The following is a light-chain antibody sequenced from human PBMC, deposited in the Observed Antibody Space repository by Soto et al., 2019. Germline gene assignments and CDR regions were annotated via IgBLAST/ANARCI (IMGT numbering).Light chain of an antibody. CDR1: TGAVTSGHW. Sequence: QAVVTQEPSRTVAPGWTVTLTCGSSTGAVTSGHWPYLFQQKPGQAPRTVIYNTDNKHSWTPARFSGSLLGGKAALTLSGAQPEDEAEYYCLRAYGGEGVFGGGTELTVL. V-gene: IGLV7-46*01. J-gene: IGLJ3*02. CDR3: LRAYGGEGV. CDR2: NTD.